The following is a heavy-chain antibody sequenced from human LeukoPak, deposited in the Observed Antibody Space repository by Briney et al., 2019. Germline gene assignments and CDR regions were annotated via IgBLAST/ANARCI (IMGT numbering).Heavy chain of an antibody. V-gene: IGHV3-21*04. CDR2: ISSSSSYI. D-gene: IGHD5-24*01. Sequence: GGSLRLSCAASGFTFSSYSMNWVRQAPGKGLEWVSSISSSSSYIYYADSVKGRFTISRDNAKNSLYLQMNSLRAEDTAVYYCARARVGRDGYNSAEADYWGQGTLVTVSS. CDR3: ARARVGRDGYNSAEADY. J-gene: IGHJ4*02. CDR1: GFTFSSYS.